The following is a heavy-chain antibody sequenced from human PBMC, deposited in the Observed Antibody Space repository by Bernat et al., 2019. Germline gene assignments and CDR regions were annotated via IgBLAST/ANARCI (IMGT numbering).Heavy chain of an antibody. Sequence: VQLVESGGGVVQPGRSLRLSCAASGFTFSSYGMHWVRQAPGKGLEWVSAISGSGGSTYYADSVKGRFTIYRDNSKNTLYLQMNSLRAEDTAVYYCAKDALGYCTGGVCPDYWGQGTLVTVSS. CDR2: ISGSGGST. D-gene: IGHD2-8*02. V-gene: IGHV3-23*04. CDR1: GFTFSSYG. CDR3: AKDALGYCTGGVCPDY. J-gene: IGHJ4*02.